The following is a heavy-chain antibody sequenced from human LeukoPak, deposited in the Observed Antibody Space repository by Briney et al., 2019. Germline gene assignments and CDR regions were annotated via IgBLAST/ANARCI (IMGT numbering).Heavy chain of an antibody. CDR2: LNTDTGGT. CDR1: GYPFTSYW. D-gene: IGHD3-3*02. V-gene: IGHV1-2*02. J-gene: IGHJ3*02. CDR3: ARGASFHAYDI. Sequence: GASVKVSCKASGYPFTSYWIQWVRQAPGQGLEWMGWLNTDTGGTVYDQKFQDRVTMTRDTSTSAAYMELRTLTSDATAVYYCARGASFHAYDIWGQGTMVTVSS.